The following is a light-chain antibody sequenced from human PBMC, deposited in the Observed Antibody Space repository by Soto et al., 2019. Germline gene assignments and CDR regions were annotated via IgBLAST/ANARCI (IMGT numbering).Light chain of an antibody. J-gene: IGLJ2*01. CDR3: SSYTSSSPVV. V-gene: IGLV2-14*01. Sequence: QSGLTQPGSVSGSPGQSITISCTGTSSDVGGYNYVSWYQQHPGKAPTLMIYDVSNRPSGVSTRFAGSKSGNTASLTISGLQAEDEADYYCSSYTSSSPVVFGGGTKLTVL. CDR2: DVS. CDR1: SSDVGGYNY.